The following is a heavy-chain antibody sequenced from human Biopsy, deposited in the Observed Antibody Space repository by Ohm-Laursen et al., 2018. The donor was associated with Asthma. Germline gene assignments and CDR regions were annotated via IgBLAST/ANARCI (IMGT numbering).Heavy chain of an antibody. V-gene: IGHV4-61*05. CDR3: ARGVDRVTGLLDHFDS. Sequence: ILSLTCTVSGGSISNSNYYWGWIRQSPGKGLESIGHVYYSGSTNYNPSLKSRVTISIDASKNQFSLKLTSVTAADTAVYYCARGVDRVTGLLDHFDSWGQGTLVTVSS. D-gene: IGHD2-21*02. J-gene: IGHJ4*02. CDR2: VYYSGST. CDR1: GGSISNSNYY.